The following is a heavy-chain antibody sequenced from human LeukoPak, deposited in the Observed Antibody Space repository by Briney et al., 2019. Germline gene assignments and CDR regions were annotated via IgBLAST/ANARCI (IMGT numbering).Heavy chain of an antibody. D-gene: IGHD2-15*01. V-gene: IGHV4-4*02. Sequence: PSETLSLTCAVSGVSLGSGGYWSWVRQPPGKGLEWIGQIFYIGSAHYNPSFESRVIMSIDNSRNQLSLRFNSVTAADTAVYYCARHGSYSLALWGQGALVTVSS. CDR1: GVSLGSGGY. CDR2: IFYIGSA. CDR3: ARHGSYSLAL. J-gene: IGHJ4*02.